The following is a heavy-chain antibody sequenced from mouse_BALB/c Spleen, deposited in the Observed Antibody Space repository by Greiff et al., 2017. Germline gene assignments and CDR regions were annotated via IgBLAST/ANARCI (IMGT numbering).Heavy chain of an antibody. CDR3: ARWGGDPYAMDY. CDR2: INPSTGYT. V-gene: IGHV1-7*01. CDR1: GYTFTSYW. D-gene: IGHD3-3*01. Sequence: QVQLQQSGAELAKPGASVKMSCKASGYTFTSYWMHWVKQRPGQGLEWIGYINPSTGYTEYNQKFKDKATLTADKSSSTAYMQLSSLTSEDSAVYYCARWGGDPYAMDYWGQGTSVTVSS. J-gene: IGHJ4*01.